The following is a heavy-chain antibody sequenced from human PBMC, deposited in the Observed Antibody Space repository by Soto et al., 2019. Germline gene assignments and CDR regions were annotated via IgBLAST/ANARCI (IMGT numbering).Heavy chain of an antibody. CDR3: ARDPDLRITGTKSPRIHYYYGMDV. CDR2: ISYDGSNK. J-gene: IGHJ6*02. Sequence: GGSLRLSCAASGFTFSSYAMHWVRQAPGKGLEWVAVISYDGSNKYYADSVKGRFTISRDNSKNTLYLQMNSLRAEDTAVYYCARDPDLRITGTKSPRIHYYYGMDVWGQGTTVTVSS. V-gene: IGHV3-30-3*01. CDR1: GFTFSSYA. D-gene: IGHD1-20*01.